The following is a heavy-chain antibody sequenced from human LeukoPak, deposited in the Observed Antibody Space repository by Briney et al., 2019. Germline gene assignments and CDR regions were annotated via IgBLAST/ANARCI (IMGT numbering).Heavy chain of an antibody. V-gene: IGHV1-2*02. CDR1: GYTFTVSY. CDR3: ARGFSAAGVY. Sequence: ASVTLSFTSSGYTFTVSYVHWVRHAHGQGHEWKGRINPNSGDTKYAQKVQGRVAMNRDTTISTAYMEVSSLRSDDTAVYYCARGFSAAGVYWGQGTLVTVSS. J-gene: IGHJ4*02. D-gene: IGHD6-13*01. CDR2: INPNSGDT.